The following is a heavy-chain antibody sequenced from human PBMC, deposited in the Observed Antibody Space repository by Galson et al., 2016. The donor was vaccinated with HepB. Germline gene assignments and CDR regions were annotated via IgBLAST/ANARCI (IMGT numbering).Heavy chain of an antibody. CDR3: VNEPFFYYGMDV. J-gene: IGHJ6*02. Sequence: SLRLSCAASGFSFSSYSMHWVRQTPGKGLEYVSAINHDGGGSYYADTVKGRFTISRDDSKNTLYLQMSSLRVEDMAVYYCVNEPFFYYGMDVWGQGTTVTVSS. V-gene: IGHV3-64D*06. CDR2: INHDGGGS. D-gene: IGHD3-3*02. CDR1: GFSFSSYS.